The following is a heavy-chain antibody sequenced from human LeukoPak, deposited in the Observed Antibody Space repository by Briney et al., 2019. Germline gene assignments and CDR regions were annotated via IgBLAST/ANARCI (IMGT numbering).Heavy chain of an antibody. CDR1: GYTFTGYY. J-gene: IGHJ5*02. Sequence: ASVKVSCKASGYTFTGYYMHWVRQAPGQGLEWMGWINPNSGGTNYAQKFQGRVNMTRDTSVSTAYMELSRLRSDDTAVYYCARSSSYGYDWFDPWGQGTLVTVPS. CDR2: INPNSGGT. D-gene: IGHD5-12*01. V-gene: IGHV1-2*02. CDR3: ARSSSYGYDWFDP.